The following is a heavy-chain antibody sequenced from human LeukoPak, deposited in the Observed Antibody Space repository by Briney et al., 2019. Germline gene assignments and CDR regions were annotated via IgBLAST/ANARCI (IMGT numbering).Heavy chain of an antibody. CDR2: IIYNSGDT. CDR3: AFGVSHPSVMDV. V-gene: IGHV3-9*01. CDR1: GFTFDESA. D-gene: IGHD3-3*01. Sequence: GRSLRLSCKASGFTFDESAMHWVRQAPGKGLEWVSSIIYNSGDTAYADSVKGRFSISRDNAKDSLYLQMNLLRPEGTALYYCAFGVSHPSVMDVWGQGTTVTVSS. J-gene: IGHJ6*02.